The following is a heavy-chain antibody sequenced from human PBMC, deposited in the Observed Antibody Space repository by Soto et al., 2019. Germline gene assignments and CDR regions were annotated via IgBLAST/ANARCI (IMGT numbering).Heavy chain of an antibody. V-gene: IGHV4-31*03. D-gene: IGHD3-3*01. CDR1: GGSISSGGYY. CDR2: IYYSGST. Sequence: QVQLQESGPGLVKPSQTLSLTCTVSGGSISSGGYYWSWIRQHPGKGLEWIGYIYYSGSTYYNPSRKSRVTISVYTSKNQFSLKLSSVTAAETAVYYCARDKGDYDFWSGSYYYYYYMDVWGKGTTVTVSS. J-gene: IGHJ6*03. CDR3: ARDKGDYDFWSGSYYYYYYMDV.